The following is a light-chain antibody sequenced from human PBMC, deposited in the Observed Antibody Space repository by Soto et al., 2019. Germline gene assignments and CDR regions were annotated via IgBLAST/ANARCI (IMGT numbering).Light chain of an antibody. CDR3: QQYGSTPRT. Sequence: EIVLTQSPGTLSLSPGERATLSCRASQSVSSSNLAWYQQKPGQAPRLLIYGASSRATGIPDRFSGSGSGTDFTLTISRLESEDFAFYYCQQYGSTPRTFGQGTKVEIK. J-gene: IGKJ1*01. V-gene: IGKV3-20*01. CDR2: GAS. CDR1: QSVSSSN.